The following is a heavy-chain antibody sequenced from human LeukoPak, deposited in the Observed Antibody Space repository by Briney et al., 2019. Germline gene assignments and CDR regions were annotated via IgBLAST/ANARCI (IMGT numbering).Heavy chain of an antibody. CDR2: ISSGGRTI. CDR1: GFTFSDYY. J-gene: IGHJ6*03. D-gene: IGHD6-19*01. Sequence: GGSLRLSCAASGFTFSDYYMSWIRQALGQGLEWVSYISSGGRTIYYADSVRGRFTISRDNAKNSLYLQMNSLRAEDTAVYYCARVREEQWLGVYYYYYMDVWGKGTTVTVSS. V-gene: IGHV3-11*04. CDR3: ARVREEQWLGVYYYYYMDV.